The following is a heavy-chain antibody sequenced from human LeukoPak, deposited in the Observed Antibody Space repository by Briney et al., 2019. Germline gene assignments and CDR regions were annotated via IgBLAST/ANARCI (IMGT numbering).Heavy chain of an antibody. CDR2: INTDGTVT. Sequence: GGSLRLSCAASGFTFSKYWMLWVRHAPGKGLESVSRINTDGTVTTYADSVKGRFTVFRDNADKTMFLQMNSVRDEDTAVYYCATKQWLAPPPDSWGQGTPVTVSS. CDR3: ATKQWLAPPPDS. V-gene: IGHV3-74*01. D-gene: IGHD6-19*01. J-gene: IGHJ4*02. CDR1: GFTFSKYW.